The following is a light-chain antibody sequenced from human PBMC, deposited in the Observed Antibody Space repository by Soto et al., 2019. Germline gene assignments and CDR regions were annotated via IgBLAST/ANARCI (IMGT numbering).Light chain of an antibody. J-gene: IGKJ1*01. Sequence: EILLTQSPATLALSPGERATLSCRASQSVSSYLAWYQQKPAQAPRLLIYDASNRATGIPDRFSGSGSGTDLTLTISSLEPEDFPVYYCQQYDNPAWTFGQGTKWIS. CDR1: QSVSSY. CDR3: QQYDNPAWT. CDR2: DAS. V-gene: IGKV3-11*01.